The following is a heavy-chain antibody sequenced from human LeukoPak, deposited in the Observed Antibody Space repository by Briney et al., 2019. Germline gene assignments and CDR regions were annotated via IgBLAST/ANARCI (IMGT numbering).Heavy chain of an antibody. CDR2: MHPNSGNT. Sequence: GASVKVSCKASGYTFTSFDIHGVRQATGQGLEWMGWMHPNSGNTGYAQKFQGRVTMTRNTSISTAYMELGSLRSEDTAVYYCARAPDIYSGYDLYYFDYWGQGTLVTVSS. D-gene: IGHD5-12*01. CDR1: GYTFTSFD. J-gene: IGHJ4*02. CDR3: ARAPDIYSGYDLYYFDY. V-gene: IGHV1-8*01.